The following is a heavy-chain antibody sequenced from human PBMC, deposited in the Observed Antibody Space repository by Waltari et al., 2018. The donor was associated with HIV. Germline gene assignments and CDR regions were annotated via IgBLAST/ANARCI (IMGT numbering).Heavy chain of an antibody. CDR1: GDSVGSGSYY. J-gene: IGHJ5*02. V-gene: IGHV4-61*03. D-gene: IGHD2-21*01. CDR3: VRVVASAGLRFDR. CDR2: IDYTGRA. Sequence: QVQLQESGPGLVKPSETLSLTCSVSGDSVGSGSYYWSWMRQPPGKGLEWIGNIDYTGRANYNPSLKTRVTISADTSKNHLSLKLTSVTAGDTAIYYCVRVVASAGLRFDRWGQGSLVTVSS.